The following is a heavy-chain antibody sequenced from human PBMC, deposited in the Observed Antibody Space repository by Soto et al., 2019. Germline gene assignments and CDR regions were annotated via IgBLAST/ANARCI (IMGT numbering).Heavy chain of an antibody. J-gene: IGHJ4*02. CDR2: IIPIFGTA. CDR1: GGTFSSYA. V-gene: IGHV1-69*06. Sequence: SVKVSCKASGGTFSSYAISWVRQAPGQGLEWMGGIIPIFGTANYAQKFQGRVTITADKSTSTAYMELSSLRSEDTAVYYCARAGLDDFWSGYYTHDYWGQGTLVTVSS. CDR3: ARAGLDDFWSGYYTHDY. D-gene: IGHD3-3*01.